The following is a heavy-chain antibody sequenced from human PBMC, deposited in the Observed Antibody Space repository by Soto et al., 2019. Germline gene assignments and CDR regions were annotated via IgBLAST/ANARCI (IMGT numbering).Heavy chain of an antibody. D-gene: IGHD6-6*01. CDR1: GGTFSSYA. V-gene: IGHV1-69*13. J-gene: IGHJ5*02. Sequence: SVKVSCKASGGTFSSYAISWVRQAPGQGLEWMGGIIPIFGTANYAQKFQGRVTITADESTSTAYMELSSLRSEDTAVYYCARDTAYSSSLEGFDPWGQGTQVTVSS. CDR2: IIPIFGTA. CDR3: ARDTAYSSSLEGFDP.